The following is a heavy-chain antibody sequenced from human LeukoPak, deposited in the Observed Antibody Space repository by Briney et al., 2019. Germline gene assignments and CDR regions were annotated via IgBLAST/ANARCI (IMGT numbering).Heavy chain of an antibody. J-gene: IGHJ4*02. CDR2: ISGDGGST. D-gene: IGHD3-10*01. V-gene: IGHV3-43*02. CDR1: GFTFSSYG. Sequence: GRSLRLSCAASGFTFSSYGMHWVRQAPGKGLEWVSLISGDGGSTYYADSVKGRFTISRDNSKNSLYLQMNSLRTEDTALYYCANGADYWGQGTLVTVSS. CDR3: ANGADY.